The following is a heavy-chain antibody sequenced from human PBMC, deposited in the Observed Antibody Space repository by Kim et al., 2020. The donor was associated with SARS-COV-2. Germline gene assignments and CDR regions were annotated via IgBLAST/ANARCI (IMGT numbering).Heavy chain of an antibody. V-gene: IGHV6-1*01. CDR1: GDRVSTVSTV. CDR2: TYHGSKWYN. Sequence: SQTLSLTCAISGDRVSTVSTVWNWIRQSPSRGLEWLGRTYHGSKWYNDYAVSVKSRITISPDTSKNQFSLQLNSVTPEDTAVYFCASYPSGTRGAFDVWGQGQWSPSLQ. J-gene: IGHJ3*01. CDR3: ASYPSGTRGAFDV. D-gene: IGHD6-13*01.